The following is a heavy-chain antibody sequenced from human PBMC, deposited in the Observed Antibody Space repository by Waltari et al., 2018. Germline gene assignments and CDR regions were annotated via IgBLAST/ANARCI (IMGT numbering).Heavy chain of an antibody. Sequence: QVQLVQSGPEVKKPGSSVKVSCTASGDTFNNYAISGVRQAPGQGLDWIGRVIPVFGSTTSLQKFQDRVTLTADTVTRTAYMDLGSLRSEDTAIYYCARDPGGYDYNLYFRGLDVWGQGTTVTVSS. CDR3: ARDPGGYDYNLYFRGLDV. J-gene: IGHJ6*02. V-gene: IGHV1-69*14. CDR2: VIPVFGST. CDR1: GDTFNNYA. D-gene: IGHD5-12*01.